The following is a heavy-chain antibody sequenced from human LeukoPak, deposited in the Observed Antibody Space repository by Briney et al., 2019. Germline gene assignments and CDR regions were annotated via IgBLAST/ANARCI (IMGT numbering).Heavy chain of an antibody. Sequence: ASVKVSCKASGYTFTSYDINWVRQATGQGLEWMGWMNPNSGNTGYAQKFQGRVTITRDTSATTTYMERSSLRSEDMAVYYCARCYYDSSGYYCAAFDIWGQGTMVTVSS. CDR2: MNPNSGNT. CDR1: GYTFTSYD. D-gene: IGHD3-22*01. J-gene: IGHJ3*02. CDR3: ARCYYDSSGYYCAAFDI. V-gene: IGHV1-8*03.